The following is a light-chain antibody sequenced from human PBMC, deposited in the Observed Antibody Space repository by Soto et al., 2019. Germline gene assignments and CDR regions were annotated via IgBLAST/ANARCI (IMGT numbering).Light chain of an antibody. Sequence: DIVLTQSPATLSLSPGERATLSCRASQSVSSYLAWYQQKPGQAPRLLIYDASNRATGIPARFSGTGSGTDFTLTISSLEPEDFAVYYCQHRTNWPRGTFGQGTKLEIK. CDR3: QHRTNWPRGT. CDR2: DAS. V-gene: IGKV3-11*01. CDR1: QSVSSY. J-gene: IGKJ2*01.